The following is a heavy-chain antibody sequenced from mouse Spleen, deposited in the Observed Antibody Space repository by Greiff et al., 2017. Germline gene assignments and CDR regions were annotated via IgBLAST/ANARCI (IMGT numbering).Heavy chain of an antibody. D-gene: IGHD2-2*01. V-gene: IGHV14-2*01. Sequence: EVQLQQSGAELVKPGASVKLSCTASGFNIKDYYMHWVKQRTEQGLEWIGRIDPEDGETKYAPKFQGKATITGATSSNPAHLPLSSLTSEDTAVDYWARERAYGDDRRFAYWGEGTLVTVSA. CDR2: IDPEDGET. J-gene: IGHJ3*01. CDR3: ARERAYGDDRRFAY. CDR1: GFNIKDYY.